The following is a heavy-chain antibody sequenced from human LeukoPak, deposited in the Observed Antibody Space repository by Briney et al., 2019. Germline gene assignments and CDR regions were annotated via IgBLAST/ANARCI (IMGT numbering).Heavy chain of an antibody. Sequence: GASVKVSCKASGYIFTSYGISWVRQAPGQGLEWMGGISTHNGNTNYAQKLQGRVTMTTDTSTSTAYMELRSLRSDDTAVYYCARDLSSYSGYGVHWGQGTLVTVSS. V-gene: IGHV1-18*01. CDR2: ISTHNGNT. CDR1: GYIFTSYG. J-gene: IGHJ4*02. CDR3: ARDLSSYSGYGVH. D-gene: IGHD5-12*01.